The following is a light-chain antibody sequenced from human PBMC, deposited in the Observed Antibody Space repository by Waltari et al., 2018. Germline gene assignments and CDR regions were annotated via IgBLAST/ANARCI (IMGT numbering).Light chain of an antibody. CDR2: GAS. CDR1: QRIRGF. V-gene: IGKV1-39*01. CDR3: QQTYTTPYI. J-gene: IGKJ2*01. Sequence: DIQLTQSPPSLSVSVGARVTITCRASQRIRGFLNWYQHRPGKAPELLIFGASTLHNGVPSRFSGSGSGTDFTLTVSSLQPEDFTTYYCQQTYTTPYIFGQGTKLELK.